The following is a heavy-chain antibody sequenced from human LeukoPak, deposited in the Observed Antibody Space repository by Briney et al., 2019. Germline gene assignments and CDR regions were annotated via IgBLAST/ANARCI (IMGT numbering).Heavy chain of an antibody. CDR2: IRSKANSYAT. CDR1: GFTFSGSA. Sequence: GGSLRLSCAASGFTFSGSAMHWVRQASGKGLEWVGRIRSKANSYATAYAASVKGRSTISRDDSKNTAYLQMNSLKTEDTAVYYCTRLVIAAAGTTTIDYWGQGTLVTVSS. V-gene: IGHV3-73*01. J-gene: IGHJ4*02. D-gene: IGHD6-13*01. CDR3: TRLVIAAAGTTTIDY.